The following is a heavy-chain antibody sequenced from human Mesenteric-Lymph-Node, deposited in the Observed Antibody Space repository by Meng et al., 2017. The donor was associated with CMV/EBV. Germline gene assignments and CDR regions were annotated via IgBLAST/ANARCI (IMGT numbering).Heavy chain of an antibody. V-gene: IGHV5-51*01. J-gene: IGHJ4*02. Sequence: GESLKISCKGSGYSFTRYWIGWVRQMPGKGLEWMGIIYPGDSDIRYSPSFQGQVTISADKSISTAFMQWSSLKASDTAMYYCARPRPSGWDGRAAGYYFEYWGQGTLVTVSS. CDR3: ARPRPSGWDGRAAGYYFEY. CDR1: GYSFTRYW. D-gene: IGHD6-19*01. CDR2: IYPGDSDI.